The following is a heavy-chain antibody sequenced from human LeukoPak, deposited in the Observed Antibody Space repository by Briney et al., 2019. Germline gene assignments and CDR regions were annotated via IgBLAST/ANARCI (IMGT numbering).Heavy chain of an antibody. CDR2: ISYDGSNK. V-gene: IGHV3-30*18. CDR3: AKAPYYFDY. CDR1: GFTFSNYG. J-gene: IGHJ4*02. Sequence: PGRSLRLSCAASGFTFSNYGMHWVRRAPGKGLEWVAIISYDGSNKYYADSVKGRFTISRDNSKNTLYLQMNSLRAEDTAVYYCAKAPYYFDYWGQGNLVTVSS.